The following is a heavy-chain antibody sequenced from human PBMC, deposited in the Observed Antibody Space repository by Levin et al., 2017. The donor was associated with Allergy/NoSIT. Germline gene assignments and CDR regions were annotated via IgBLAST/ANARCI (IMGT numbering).Heavy chain of an antibody. CDR2: ISYDGSNK. CDR3: ARSMTTVTLDAFDI. CDR1: GFTFSSYA. Sequence: GESLKISCAASGFTFSSYAMHWVRQAPGKGLEWVAVISYDGSNKYYADSVKGRFTISRDNSKNTLYLQMNSLRAEDTAVYYCARSMTTVTLDAFDIWGQGTMVTVSS. V-gene: IGHV3-30-3*01. D-gene: IGHD4-17*01. J-gene: IGHJ3*02.